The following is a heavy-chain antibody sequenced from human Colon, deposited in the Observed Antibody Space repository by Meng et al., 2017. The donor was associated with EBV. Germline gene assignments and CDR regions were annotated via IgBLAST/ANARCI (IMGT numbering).Heavy chain of an antibody. J-gene: IGHJ4*02. Sequence: QAQLQRAGPGLLDPSGTPSLTCAVSGASISSNNWWSWVRQPPGKGLEWIGEIYHGGNTNYNPSLKSRVTISVDRSNDQFSLSLSSVTAADTAVYYCARGNAYNAPSFDYWGQGTLVTVSS. CDR2: IYHGGNT. D-gene: IGHD5-24*01. CDR3: ARGNAYNAPSFDY. CDR1: GASISSNNW. V-gene: IGHV4-4*02.